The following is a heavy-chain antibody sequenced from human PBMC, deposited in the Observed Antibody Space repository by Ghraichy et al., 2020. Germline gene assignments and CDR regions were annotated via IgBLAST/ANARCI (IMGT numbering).Heavy chain of an antibody. CDR1: GGSISTRSFY. J-gene: IGHJ4*02. CDR3: AEGYYDGSAYYPPGV. CDR2: IYSGWTT. Sequence: SCSVSGGSISTRSFYWGWIRQPPGKGLEWIGTIYSGWTTYYNSSLKSRLTISVDTSKNQFSLKLSSVTAADTAIYYCAEGYYDGSAYYPPGVWGQGTLVTVSS. D-gene: IGHD3-22*01. V-gene: IGHV4-39*01.